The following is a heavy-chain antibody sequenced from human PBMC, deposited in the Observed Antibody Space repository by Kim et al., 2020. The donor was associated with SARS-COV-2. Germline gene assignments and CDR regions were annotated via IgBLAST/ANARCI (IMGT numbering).Heavy chain of an antibody. V-gene: IGHV1-18*01. J-gene: IGHJ5*02. CDR3: ARVPRYYAAFDP. Sequence: NAQKLQGRVTMTTDTSTSTAYMELRSLRSDDTAVYYCARVPRYYAAFDPWGQGTLVTVSS. D-gene: IGHD3-10*01.